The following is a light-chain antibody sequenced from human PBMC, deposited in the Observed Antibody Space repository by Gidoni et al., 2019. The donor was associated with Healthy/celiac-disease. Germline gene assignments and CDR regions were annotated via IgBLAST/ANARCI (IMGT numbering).Light chain of an antibody. CDR3: QQSYSTPPWT. J-gene: IGKJ1*01. CDR1: QSISSY. V-gene: IGKV1-39*01. Sequence: DIQLTQSPSSLSASVGDRVTITCRASQSISSYLNWYQQKPGKAPKLLIYAASSLQRGDPSRFSGSGSWTYFTLTISSLQPEDFATYYCQQSYSTPPWTFGKGPRWKSN. CDR2: AAS.